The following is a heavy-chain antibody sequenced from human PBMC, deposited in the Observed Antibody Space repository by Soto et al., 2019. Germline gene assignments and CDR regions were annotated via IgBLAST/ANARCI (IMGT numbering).Heavy chain of an antibody. D-gene: IGHD3-10*01. CDR1: GFTFSSYA. Sequence: PGGSLRLSCAASGFTFSSYAMHWVRQAPGKGLEWVAVISYDGSNKYYADSVKGRFTISRDNSKNTLYLQMNSLRAEDTAVYYCARDFRGSGSYPLWGQGTLVTVSS. CDR3: ARDFRGSGSYPL. V-gene: IGHV3-30-3*01. J-gene: IGHJ4*02. CDR2: ISYDGSNK.